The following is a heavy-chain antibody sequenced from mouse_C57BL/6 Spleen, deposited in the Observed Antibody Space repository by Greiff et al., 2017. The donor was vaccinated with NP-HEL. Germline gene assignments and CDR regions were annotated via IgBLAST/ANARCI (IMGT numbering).Heavy chain of an antibody. CDR1: GYTFTSYW. D-gene: IGHD2-4*01. CDR3: ASEGYDYDGDN. CDR2: IDPSDSYT. V-gene: IGHV1-59*01. J-gene: IGHJ4*01. Sequence: QVQLQQSGAELVRPGTSVKLSCKASGYTFTSYWMHWVKQRPGQGLEWIGVIDPSDSYTNYNQKFKGKATLTVDTSSSTAYMQLSSLTSEDSAVYYCASEGYDYDGDNWGQGTSVTVSS.